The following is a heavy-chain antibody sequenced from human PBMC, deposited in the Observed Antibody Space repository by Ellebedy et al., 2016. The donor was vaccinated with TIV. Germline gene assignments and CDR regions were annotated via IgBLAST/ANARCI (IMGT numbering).Heavy chain of an antibody. CDR3: ARNQTSRNYWYVDYGLDV. CDR2: INKDGSEK. J-gene: IGHJ6*02. D-gene: IGHD3-10*01. CDR1: GFTFSSYW. Sequence: GESLKISCAASGFTFSSYWMSWVRQAPGKGLEWVANINKDGSEKYYVDSVKGRFTISRDNAKNSLYLQMKSLRAEDTAVYYCARNQTSRNYWYVDYGLDVWGQGTTVTVSS. V-gene: IGHV3-7*03.